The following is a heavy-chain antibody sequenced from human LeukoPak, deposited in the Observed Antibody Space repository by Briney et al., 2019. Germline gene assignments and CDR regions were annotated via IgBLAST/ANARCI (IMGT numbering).Heavy chain of an antibody. CDR3: ARDDYGETFDY. CDR1: GFTFSSYW. Sequence: GGSLRLSCAASGFTFSSYWMNWVRQAPGKGLEWVANIKQDGSEKYYVDSVKGRFTISRDNAKNSLYLQMNSLRAEDTAIYYCARDDYGETFDYWGQGTLVTVSS. D-gene: IGHD4-17*01. V-gene: IGHV3-7*03. J-gene: IGHJ4*02. CDR2: IKQDGSEK.